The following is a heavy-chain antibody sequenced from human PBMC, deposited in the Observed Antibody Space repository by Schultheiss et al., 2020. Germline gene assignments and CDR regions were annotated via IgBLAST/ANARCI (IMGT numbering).Heavy chain of an antibody. CDR2: IYYSGST. CDR3: AASSYYYGSGSYSPGDY. V-gene: IGHV4-31*09. D-gene: IGHD3-10*01. CDR1: GGSISSGGYY. J-gene: IGHJ4*02. Sequence: SQTLSLTCTVSGGSISSGGYYWSWIRQPPGKGLEWIGYIYYSGSTYYNPSLKSRVTISVDKSKNQFSLKLSSVTAADTAVYYCAASSYYYGSGSYSPGDYWGQGTLVTVCS.